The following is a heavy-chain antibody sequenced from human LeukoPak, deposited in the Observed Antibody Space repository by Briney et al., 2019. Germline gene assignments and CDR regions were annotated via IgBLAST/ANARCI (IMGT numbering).Heavy chain of an antibody. CDR2: ISFDESNK. J-gene: IGHJ3*02. D-gene: IGHD2-15*01. CDR3: ASGGYCSGGSCYTLAFDI. Sequence: PGRSLRLSCAASGFTFNIYAMHWVRQAPGKGLEWVTAISFDESNKYYADSVKGRFTISRDNSKNTLYLQMISLRVEDTAVYYCASGGYCSGGSCYTLAFDIWGQGTMVTVSS. V-gene: IGHV3-30*03. CDR1: GFTFNIYA.